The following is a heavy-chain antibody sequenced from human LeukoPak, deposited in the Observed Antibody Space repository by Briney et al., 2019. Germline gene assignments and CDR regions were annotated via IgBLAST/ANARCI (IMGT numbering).Heavy chain of an antibody. CDR1: GFTLSIYS. CDR2: ISSSATSI. V-gene: IGHV3-48*02. CDR3: ASSDDYGGNRFDY. D-gene: IGHD4-23*01. J-gene: IGHJ4*02. Sequence: GGSLRLSCAASGFTLSIYSMNWVRQPPGKGLEWVSYISSSATSIYYADSVRRRFTISRDNAKNSLFLQMDSLRDDDTAVYYCASSDDYGGNRFDYWGRGTLVTVSS.